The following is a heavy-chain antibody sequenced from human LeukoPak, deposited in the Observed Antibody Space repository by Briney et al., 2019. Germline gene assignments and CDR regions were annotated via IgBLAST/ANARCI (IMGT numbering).Heavy chain of an antibody. CDR3: ARDRPNFGGYCSSTSCSIPGWFDP. J-gene: IGHJ5*02. CDR1: GGSISSGGYY. V-gene: IGHV4-31*03. D-gene: IGHD2-2*01. Sequence: PSETLSLTCTVSGGSISSGGYYWIWIRQHPGEGLEWIGYIYYSGSTYYNPSLKSRVTISVDTSKNQFSLKLSSVTAADTAVYYCARDRPNFGGYCSSTSCSIPGWFDPWGQGTLVTVSS. CDR2: IYYSGST.